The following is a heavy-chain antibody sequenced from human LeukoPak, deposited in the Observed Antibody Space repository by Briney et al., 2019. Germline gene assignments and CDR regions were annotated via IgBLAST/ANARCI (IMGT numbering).Heavy chain of an antibody. D-gene: IGHD3-9*01. CDR2: ISGSGGST. J-gene: IGHJ1*01. V-gene: IGHV3-23*01. CDR1: GFTFSSYA. Sequence: GGSLRLSCAASGFTFSSYAMSWVRQAPGKGLEWVSAISGSGGSTYYADSVKGRFTISRDNSKNTLYLQMNSLRAEDTAVYYCARGPRYFDWLSKSEYFQHWGQGTLVTVSS. CDR3: ARGPRYFDWLSKSEYFQH.